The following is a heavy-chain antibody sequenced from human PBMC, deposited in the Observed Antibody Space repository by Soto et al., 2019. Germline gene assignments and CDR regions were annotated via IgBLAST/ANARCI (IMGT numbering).Heavy chain of an antibody. J-gene: IGHJ5*02. CDR3: ARDNGVGP. CDR1: GGSISSGDYY. Sequence: QVQLQESGAGLVKPSQTLSLTCTVSGGSISSGDYYWSWIRQPPGKGLEWIAYIYDSGSTNYNSSLKRRVNITLDTSKNPSSLQLTSVTAADTAVYYCARDNGVGPWGQGTLVTVSS. CDR2: IYDSGST. D-gene: IGHD2-8*01. V-gene: IGHV4-30-4*01.